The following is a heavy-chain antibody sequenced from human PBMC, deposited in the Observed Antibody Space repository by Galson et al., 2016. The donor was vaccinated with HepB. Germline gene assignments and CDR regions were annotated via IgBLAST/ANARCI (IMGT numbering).Heavy chain of an antibody. CDR1: GDSVSSTSAN. D-gene: IGHD1-1*01. V-gene: IGHV6-1*01. J-gene: IGHJ4*02. CDR2: TYYKSKWYN. Sequence: CAISGDSVSSTSANWNWIRQSPSRGLEWLGRTYYKSKWYNDYAVSVQSRITINQEPSKNKFSLQLDSMTPEDTAVYYCPRTSPFNTGPFDYWGQGTLVTVSS. CDR3: PRTSPFNTGPFDY.